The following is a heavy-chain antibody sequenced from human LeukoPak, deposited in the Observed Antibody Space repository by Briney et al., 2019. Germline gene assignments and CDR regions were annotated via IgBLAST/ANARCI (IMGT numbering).Heavy chain of an antibody. CDR1: GGSISSTIYY. Sequence: SETLSLTCTVSGGSISSTIYYWAWIRQPPEKGLEWIGSMYYSGNTYNNPSLKSRVTISVDTSKNQFSLKLSSVTAADTAVYYCARHFDYHNAFDIWVQGTMVTVSS. J-gene: IGHJ3*02. V-gene: IGHV4-39*01. CDR2: MYYSGNT. D-gene: IGHD3-9*01. CDR3: ARHFDYHNAFDI.